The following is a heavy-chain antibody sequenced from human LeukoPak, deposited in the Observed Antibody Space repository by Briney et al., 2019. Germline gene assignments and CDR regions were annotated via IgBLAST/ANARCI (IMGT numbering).Heavy chain of an antibody. CDR2: IYYSGST. J-gene: IGHJ6*02. D-gene: IGHD2-15*01. CDR1: GGSISSYY. CDR3: ASYCSGGSCFGGMDV. V-gene: IGHV4-59*08. Sequence: SETLSLTCTVSGGSISSYYWSWIRQPPGEGLEWIGYIYYSGSTNYNPSLKSRVTISVDTSKNQFSLKLSSVTAADTAVYYCASYCSGGSCFGGMDVWGQGTTVTVSS.